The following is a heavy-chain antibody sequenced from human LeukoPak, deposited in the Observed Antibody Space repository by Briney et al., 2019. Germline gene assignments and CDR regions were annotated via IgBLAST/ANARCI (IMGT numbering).Heavy chain of an antibody. Sequence: GGSLRLSCAASAFTFSAYGMHWVRQTPGKGLEWVAFIRFDGVNKYYADSVKGRFTISRDNSKNTLYLQMNSLRAEDTAVYYCAKEPAYCGGDCSSGGYYFDYWGQGTLVTVSS. CDR2: IRFDGVNK. D-gene: IGHD2-21*02. V-gene: IGHV3-30*02. CDR3: AKEPAYCGGDCSSGGYYFDY. J-gene: IGHJ4*02. CDR1: AFTFSAYG.